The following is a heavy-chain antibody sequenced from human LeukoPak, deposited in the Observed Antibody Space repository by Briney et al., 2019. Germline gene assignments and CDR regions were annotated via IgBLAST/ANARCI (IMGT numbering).Heavy chain of an antibody. V-gene: IGHV4-59*08. Sequence: SETLSLTCSVSSDSISPYYWNWLRQSPEKGREWIGYISYSGSTDYNPSLKSRVTMSLDTSRDQFFLNLTSVTAADTGVYYCARLPDFRFCSGGSCYFDPWGQGTLVTVSS. CDR2: ISYSGST. CDR1: SDSISPYY. CDR3: ARLPDFRFCSGGSCYFDP. D-gene: IGHD2-15*01. J-gene: IGHJ5*02.